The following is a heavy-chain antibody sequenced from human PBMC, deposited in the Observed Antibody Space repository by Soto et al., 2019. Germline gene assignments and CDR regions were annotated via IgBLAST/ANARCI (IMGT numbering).Heavy chain of an antibody. J-gene: IGHJ6*02. Sequence: QVQLVESGGGVVQRGRSLRLSCAASGFTFSSYGMHWVRQAPGKGLEWVAVISYDGSNKYYADSVKGRFTISRDNSKNTLYLQMNSLRAEDTAVYYCAKDLGGSPGGDGYGDDLYYYYGMDVWGQGTTVTVSS. CDR1: GFTFSSYG. V-gene: IGHV3-30*18. CDR3: AKDLGGSPGGDGYGDDLYYYYGMDV. D-gene: IGHD4-17*01. CDR2: ISYDGSNK.